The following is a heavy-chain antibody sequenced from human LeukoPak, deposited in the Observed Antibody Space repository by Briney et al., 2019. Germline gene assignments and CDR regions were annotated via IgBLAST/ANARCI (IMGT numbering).Heavy chain of an antibody. CDR2: IYSGGST. J-gene: IGHJ4*02. CDR3: AREWLLHGGFDY. V-gene: IGHV3-66*01. D-gene: IGHD2-15*01. CDR1: GFTFSNFW. Sequence: GGSLRLSCAASGFTFSNFWMSWVRQAPGKGLEWVSVIYSGGSTYYADSVKGRFTISRDNSKNTLYLQMNSLRAENTAVYYCAREWLLHGGFDYWGQGTLVTVSS.